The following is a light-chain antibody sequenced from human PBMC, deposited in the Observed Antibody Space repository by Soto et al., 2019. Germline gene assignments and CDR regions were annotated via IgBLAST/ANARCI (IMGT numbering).Light chain of an antibody. V-gene: IGLV2-14*01. J-gene: IGLJ2*01. CDR2: DVT. CDR1: SSDVGGYNY. Sequence: QSALTQPASVSGSPGQSLTISCAGTSSDVGGYNYVSWYQQHPGKAPKLMIYDVTNRPSGVSNRFSGSKSGNTASLTISGLQAEDEADYYCSSYTSSNTRSVVFGGGTQLTVL. CDR3: SSYTSSNTRSVV.